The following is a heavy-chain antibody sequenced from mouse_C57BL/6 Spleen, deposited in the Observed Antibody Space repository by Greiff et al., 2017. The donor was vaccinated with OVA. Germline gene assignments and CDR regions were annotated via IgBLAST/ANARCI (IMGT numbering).Heavy chain of an antibody. V-gene: IGHV1-82*01. CDR3: ARSYYYSNYGYFDY. CDR1: GYAFSSSW. D-gene: IGHD2-5*01. Sequence: QVQLQQSGPELVKPGASVKISCKASGYAFSSSWMNWVKQRPGKGLEWIGRIYPGDGDTNYNGKFKGKATLTADKSSSTAYMQLSSLTSEDSAVYCCARSYYYSNYGYFDYWGQGTTLTVSS. J-gene: IGHJ2*01. CDR2: IYPGDGDT.